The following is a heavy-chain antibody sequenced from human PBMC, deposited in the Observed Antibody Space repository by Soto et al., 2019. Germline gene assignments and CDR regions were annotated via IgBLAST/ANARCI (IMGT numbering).Heavy chain of an antibody. Sequence: GESLKISCKGSGYRFASYRIAWVRQMPGKGLEWMGIIDPSDSDIRYSPSFQGQVTISADKSISTAYLQWSSLKASDTAIYYCARSFSDNFDCWGHGTLVTVSS. J-gene: IGHJ5*01. V-gene: IGHV5-51*01. CDR3: ARSFSDNFDC. CDR2: IDPSDSDI. CDR1: GYRFASYR. D-gene: IGHD1-20*01.